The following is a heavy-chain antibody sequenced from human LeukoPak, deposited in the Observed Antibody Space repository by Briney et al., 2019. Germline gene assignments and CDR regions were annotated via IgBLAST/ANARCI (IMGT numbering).Heavy chain of an antibody. Sequence: SETLSLTCTVSGGSISSSSYYWGWIRQPPGKGLERIGSIYYSGSTYYNPSLKSRVTISVATSKNQFSLKLSSVTAADTAVYYCARHTVRDWFDPWGQGTLVTVSS. CDR3: ARHTVRDWFDP. V-gene: IGHV4-39*01. CDR2: IYYSGST. D-gene: IGHD4-17*01. CDR1: GGSISSSSYY. J-gene: IGHJ5*02.